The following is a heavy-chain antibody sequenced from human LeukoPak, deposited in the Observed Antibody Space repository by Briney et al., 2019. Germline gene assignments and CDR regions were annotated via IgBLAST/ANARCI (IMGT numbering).Heavy chain of an antibody. CDR1: GYTFTSYD. Sequence: ASVKVSCKASGYTFTSYDINWVRQATGQGLEWMGWMNPNSGNTGYAQKFQGRVTMTRNTSISTAYMELSSLRAEDTAVYYCARDLTAGGYFDYWGQGTLVTVSS. V-gene: IGHV1-8*01. D-gene: IGHD2-8*02. CDR3: ARDLTAGGYFDY. CDR2: MNPNSGNT. J-gene: IGHJ4*02.